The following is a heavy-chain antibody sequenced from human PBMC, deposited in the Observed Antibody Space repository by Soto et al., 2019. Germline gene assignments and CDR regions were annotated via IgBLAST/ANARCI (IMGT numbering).Heavy chain of an antibody. Sequence: QVQLVESGGGVVQPGRSLRLSCAASGFTFSSYGMHWVRQAPGKGLEWVAGIWYDGSNKYYADSVKGRFTISRDNSKNTLYLQMNSLRAEDTAVYYCARSHPRAAAYYFDYWGQGTLVTVSS. J-gene: IGHJ4*02. CDR2: IWYDGSNK. D-gene: IGHD6-13*01. CDR1: GFTFSSYG. V-gene: IGHV3-33*01. CDR3: ARSHPRAAAYYFDY.